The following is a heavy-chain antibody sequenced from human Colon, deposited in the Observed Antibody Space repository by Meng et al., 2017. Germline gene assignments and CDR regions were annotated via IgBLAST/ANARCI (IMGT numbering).Heavy chain of an antibody. Sequence: VSPHESLPVLCMPTWTLHLPGAVSGGSSTTNSWWSWVRQPPGKGLDWIGEIHPSGGTTYNPSLKSRVTMSIDNSKRQFSLNLSSVTAADTAVYYCARGGGCVNGVCGSLDYWGQGTLVTVSS. D-gene: IGHD2-8*01. CDR2: IHPSGGT. V-gene: IGHV4-4*02. CDR3: ARGGGCVNGVCGSLDY. J-gene: IGHJ4*02. CDR1: GGSSTTNSW.